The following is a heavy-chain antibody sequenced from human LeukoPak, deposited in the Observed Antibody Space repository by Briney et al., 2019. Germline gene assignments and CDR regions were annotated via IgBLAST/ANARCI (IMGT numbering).Heavy chain of an antibody. CDR3: ARDPSIAVAGGFWYFDY. D-gene: IGHD6-19*01. CDR1: GFTFSSYA. CDR2: ISYDGSNK. Sequence: PGGSLRLSCAASGFTFSSYAMHWVHQAPGKGLEWVAVISYDGSNKYYADSVKGRFTISRDNSKNTLYLQMNSLRAEDTAVYYCARDPSIAVAGGFWYFDYWGQGTLVTVSS. V-gene: IGHV3-30*04. J-gene: IGHJ4*02.